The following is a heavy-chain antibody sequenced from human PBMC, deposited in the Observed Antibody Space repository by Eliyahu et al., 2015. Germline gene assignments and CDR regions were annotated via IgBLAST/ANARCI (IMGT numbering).Heavy chain of an antibody. V-gene: IGHV1-18*01. D-gene: IGHD6-13*01. CDR1: GXTFTSXG. J-gene: IGHJ4*02. CDR3: ARIAAAGTVFEN. CDR2: ISAXNGNT. Sequence: QVQLVQSGAEVKKPGASVXVSXKASGXTFTSXGISWVRQAPGQGLXWMGWISAXNGNTNYAQKLQGRVTMTTDTSTSTAYMELRSLRSDDTAVYYCARIAAAGTVFENWGQGTLVTVSS.